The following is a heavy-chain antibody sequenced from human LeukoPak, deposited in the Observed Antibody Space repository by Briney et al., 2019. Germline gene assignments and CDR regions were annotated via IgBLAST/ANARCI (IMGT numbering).Heavy chain of an antibody. CDR2: ISSSSSYI. D-gene: IGHD3-10*01. CDR1: GFTFGSYS. V-gene: IGHV3-21*01. Sequence: PGGSLRLSRVASGFTFGSYSMNWVRQAPGKGLEWVSSISSSSSYIYYADSVKGRFTISRDNAKNSLYLQMNSLRAEDTAVYYCARDLEGSGSYYTYYFDYWGQGTLVTVSS. CDR3: ARDLEGSGSYYTYYFDY. J-gene: IGHJ4*02.